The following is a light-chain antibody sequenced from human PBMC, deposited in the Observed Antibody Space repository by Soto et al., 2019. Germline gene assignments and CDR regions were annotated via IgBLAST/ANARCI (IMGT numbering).Light chain of an antibody. V-gene: IGKV3-20*01. J-gene: IGKJ1*01. CDR3: QQYGSSPSWT. CDR1: QSVSNSY. CDR2: GAS. Sequence: EIVLTQSPGTLSLSPGERATLSCRASQSVSNSYLAWYQQKPGQAPRLLIYGASSRATGIPDRFSGSGSGTDFTLTISRLEPEDFAVYYCQQYGSSPSWTFGQGTKVELK.